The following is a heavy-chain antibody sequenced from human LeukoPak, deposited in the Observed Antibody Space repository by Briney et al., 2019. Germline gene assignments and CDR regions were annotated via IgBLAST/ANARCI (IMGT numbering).Heavy chain of an antibody. CDR2: INHSGST. Sequence: SETLSLTCAVYGVSFSGYYWSWIRQPPGKGLEWIGEINHSGSTNYNPSLKSRVTISVDTSKNQFTLKLSSVTAADTAVYYCARGLSGSYYLDYWGQGTLVTVSS. D-gene: IGHD1-26*01. CDR3: ARGLSGSYYLDY. J-gene: IGHJ4*02. CDR1: GVSFSGYY. V-gene: IGHV4-34*01.